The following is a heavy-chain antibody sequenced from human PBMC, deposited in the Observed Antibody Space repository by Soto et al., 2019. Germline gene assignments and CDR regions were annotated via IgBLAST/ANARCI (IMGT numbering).Heavy chain of an antibody. J-gene: IGHJ4*02. CDR1: GFIFNNNA. Sequence: QVQLVESGGGVVQPGRSLRLSCAASGFIFNNNAMHWVRQAPGKGLEWVAVTLYDGSNKYYAESVKGRFTISRDNSKNTLYLEMNSLRAEDTAVYYCARDRSRGWSYFDYWGQGTLVTVSS. D-gene: IGHD6-19*01. CDR2: TLYDGSNK. V-gene: IGHV3-30*03. CDR3: ARDRSRGWSYFDY.